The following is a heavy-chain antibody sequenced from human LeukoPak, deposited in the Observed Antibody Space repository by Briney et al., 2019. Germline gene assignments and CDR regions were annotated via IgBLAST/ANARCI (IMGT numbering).Heavy chain of an antibody. D-gene: IGHD3-3*01. V-gene: IGHV4-59*01. Sequence: SETLSLTCTVSGASISSYYWSWIRQPPGKGLEWIGYIYYSGSTRYNPSLKSRVTISVDTSKNQFSLKLSSVTAADTAVYYCARVGILRFPSNWFDPWGQGTLVTVSS. CDR2: IYYSGST. CDR1: GASISSYY. CDR3: ARVGILRFPSNWFDP. J-gene: IGHJ5*02.